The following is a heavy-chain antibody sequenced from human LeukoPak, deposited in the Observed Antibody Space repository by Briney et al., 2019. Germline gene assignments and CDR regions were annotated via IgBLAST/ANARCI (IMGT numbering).Heavy chain of an antibody. D-gene: IGHD2/OR15-2a*01. V-gene: IGHV4-59*12. CDR1: GASISSYY. CDR2: VYYSGST. Sequence: PSETLSLTCTVSGASISSYYWSWIRQPPGKGLEWIGFVYYSGSTNYNPSLGSRVTMSVDTSNNFFSLRLTSVTAADTAVYYCARDFYASGFYFWFDPWGQGILVTVSS. J-gene: IGHJ5*02. CDR3: ARDFYASGFYFWFDP.